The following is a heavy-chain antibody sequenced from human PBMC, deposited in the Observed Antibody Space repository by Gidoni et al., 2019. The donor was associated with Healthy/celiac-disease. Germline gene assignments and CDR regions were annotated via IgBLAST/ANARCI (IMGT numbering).Heavy chain of an antibody. Sequence: QVQLVESGGGVVQPGRSLRLSCAASGFTFSSYGMHWVRQAPGKGLEWVAVISYDGSNKYYADSVKGRFTISRDNSKNTLYLQMNSLRAEDTAVYYCAKTTNPPSAYSPGYWGQGTLVTVSS. CDR2: ISYDGSNK. CDR1: GFTFSSYG. J-gene: IGHJ4*02. CDR3: AKTTNPPSAYSPGY. D-gene: IGHD2-21*01. V-gene: IGHV3-30*18.